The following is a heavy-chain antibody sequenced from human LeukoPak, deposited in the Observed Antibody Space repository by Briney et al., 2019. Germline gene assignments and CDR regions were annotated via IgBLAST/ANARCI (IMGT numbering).Heavy chain of an antibody. Sequence: SETLSLTCTVSGGSISSYYWSWIRQPPGKGLEWIGYIYYSGSTYYNPSLKSRVTISVDTSKNQFSLKLSSVTAADTAVYYCARVGVVRSLGSPYYYYYMDVWGKGTTVTVSS. CDR1: GGSISSYY. CDR2: IYYSGST. D-gene: IGHD3-3*01. V-gene: IGHV4-59*12. CDR3: ARVGVVRSLGSPYYYYYMDV. J-gene: IGHJ6*03.